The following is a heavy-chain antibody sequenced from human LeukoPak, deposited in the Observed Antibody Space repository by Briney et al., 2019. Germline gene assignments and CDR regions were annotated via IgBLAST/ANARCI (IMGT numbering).Heavy chain of an antibody. CDR1: GASITSYTYY. D-gene: IGHD1-26*01. J-gene: IGHJ4*02. V-gene: IGHV4-39*07. CDR3: ATSGSYRIYYFDS. Sequence: SETLSLTCTVSGASITSYTYYWGWIRQPPGKGLEWIGTFYYSGSTYYNPSLKSRVTISLDTSKKQFSLNLSSVTAADTAFYYCATSGSYRIYYFDSWGQGTLVTASS. CDR2: FYYSGST.